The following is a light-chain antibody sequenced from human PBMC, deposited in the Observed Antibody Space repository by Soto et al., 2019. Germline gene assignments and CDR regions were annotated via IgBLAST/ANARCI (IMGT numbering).Light chain of an antibody. J-gene: IGKJ1*01. CDR2: DAS. Sequence: EIVLIQSPATLSLSPWERATLSRRASQSVGSYLAWYQHKPGQAPRLLISDASNRATGIPARFSGSGSGTDFTLTISSLEPEDFAVYYCQQRSNWPRTFGQGTKVDIK. CDR3: QQRSNWPRT. CDR1: QSVGSY. V-gene: IGKV3-11*01.